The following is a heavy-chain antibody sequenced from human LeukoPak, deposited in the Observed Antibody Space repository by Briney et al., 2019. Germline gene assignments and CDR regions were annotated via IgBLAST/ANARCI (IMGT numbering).Heavy chain of an antibody. CDR1: GFTFDNFA. V-gene: IGHV3-64*02. CDR3: ARMTLYGSGTVH. CDR2: ISSNGGST. Sequence: GGSLRLSCAASGFTFDNFAINWVRQAPGKGLEYVSGISSNGGSTWYAGSVKGRFTISRDNSKNTVNLQLGSLRIEDTAVYHCARMTLYGSGTVHWGQGILVTVSS. D-gene: IGHD3-10*01. J-gene: IGHJ4*02.